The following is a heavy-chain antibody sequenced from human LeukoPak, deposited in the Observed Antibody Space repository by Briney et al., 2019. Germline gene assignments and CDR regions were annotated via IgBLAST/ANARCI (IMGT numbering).Heavy chain of an antibody. CDR1: GGSISSYY. J-gene: IGHJ4*02. V-gene: IGHV4-59*08. Sequence: SETLSLTCTVSGGSISSYYWSWIRQPPGKGLEWIGFIHYGGSTNYNPSLKSRVTMSVDTSRNQFSLKLSSVTAADTAVYYCARGRDSRGYQFKGFDYWGQGILVTVSS. D-gene: IGHD3-22*01. CDR3: ARGRDSRGYQFKGFDY. CDR2: IHYGGST.